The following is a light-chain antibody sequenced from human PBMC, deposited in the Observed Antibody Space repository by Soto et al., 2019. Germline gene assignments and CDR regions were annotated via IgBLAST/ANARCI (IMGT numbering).Light chain of an antibody. CDR3: QTWATGILV. V-gene: IGLV4-69*01. CDR2: LNNDGSH. Sequence: QPVLTQSPSASASLGASVKLTCTLSGGHSSYAIAWHQQQPEKGPRYLMNLNNDGSHTKGDGIPDRFSGSSSGSERYLTISSLQSEDEADYYCQTWATGILVFGGGTQLTVL. J-gene: IGLJ3*02. CDR1: GGHSSYA.